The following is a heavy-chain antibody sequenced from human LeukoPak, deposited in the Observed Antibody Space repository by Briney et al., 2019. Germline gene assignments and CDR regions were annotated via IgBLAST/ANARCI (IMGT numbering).Heavy chain of an antibody. CDR1: GFIFSNYA. J-gene: IGHJ3*02. V-gene: IGHV3-30*04. D-gene: IGHD2-15*01. CDR3: TTDNLLSGGSGDDAFDI. CDR2: ISYDASNK. Sequence: TGGSLRLSCAASGFIFSNYAMHWVRQAPGKGLEWVAVISYDASNKYYADSVKGRFTISRDNAKNTLYLQMNSLKTEDTAVYYCTTDNLLSGGSGDDAFDIWGQGTMVTVSS.